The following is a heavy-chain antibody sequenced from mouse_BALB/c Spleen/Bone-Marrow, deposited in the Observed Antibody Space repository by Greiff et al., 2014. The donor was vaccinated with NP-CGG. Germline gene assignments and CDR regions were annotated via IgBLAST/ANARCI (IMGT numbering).Heavy chain of an antibody. J-gene: IGHJ1*01. D-gene: IGHD1-2*01. V-gene: IGHV1S81*02. CDR2: INPSNDTP. Sequence: QVQLQQQSGAELVKPGASVKLSCRVSGYTFTNYFVYWVKQRPGQGLEWIGEINPSNDTPNFNEKFKSKATLTVDRSSSTAYMQLSSLTSEDSAVYYCTRSGYYGYGWYFDVWGAGTTVTVSS. CDR1: GYTFTNYF. CDR3: TRSGYYGYGWYFDV.